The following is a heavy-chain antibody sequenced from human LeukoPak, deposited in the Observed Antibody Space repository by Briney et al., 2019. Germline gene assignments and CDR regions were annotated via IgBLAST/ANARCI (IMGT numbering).Heavy chain of an antibody. D-gene: IGHD6-19*01. CDR2: ISYDGSNK. J-gene: IGHJ4*02. CDR1: GFTFRSFA. Sequence: GGSLRLSCTASGFTFRSFAMHWVRQAPGKGLGCVAVISYDGSNKYYADSVKGRFTISRDNSKNTLYLQMNSLRAEDTAVYYCAKDSGWYYFDYWGQGTLVTVSS. CDR3: AKDSGWYYFDY. V-gene: IGHV3-30*04.